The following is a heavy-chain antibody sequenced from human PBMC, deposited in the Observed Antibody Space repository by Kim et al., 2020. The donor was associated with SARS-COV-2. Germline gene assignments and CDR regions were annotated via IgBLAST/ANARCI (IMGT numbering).Heavy chain of an antibody. CDR1: GFTFGDYA. J-gene: IGHJ4*02. D-gene: IGHD3-22*01. CDR2: IRSKAYGGTT. CDR3: TRVRYYYDSTYDY. Sequence: GGSLRLSCTASGFTFGDYAMSWVRQAPGKGLEWVGFIRSKAYGGTTEYAASVKGRFTISRDDSKSIAYLQMNSLKTEDTAVYYCTRVRYYYDSTYDYWGQGTLVTVSS. V-gene: IGHV3-49*04.